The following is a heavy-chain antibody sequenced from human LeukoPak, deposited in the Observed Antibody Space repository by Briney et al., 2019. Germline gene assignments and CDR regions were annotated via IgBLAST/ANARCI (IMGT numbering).Heavy chain of an antibody. CDR2: IRYDGSNK. CDR1: GFTFSSYG. V-gene: IGHV3-30*02. D-gene: IGHD6-13*01. Sequence: PGGSLRLSCAASGFTFSSYGMHWVRQAPGKGLEWVAFIRYDGSNKYYADSVKGRFTISRDNSKNTLYLQMNSLRAEDTAVYYCAKDRARIAAAVSPGSEYYYMDVWGKGTTVTVSS. CDR3: AKDRARIAAAVSPGSEYYYMDV. J-gene: IGHJ6*03.